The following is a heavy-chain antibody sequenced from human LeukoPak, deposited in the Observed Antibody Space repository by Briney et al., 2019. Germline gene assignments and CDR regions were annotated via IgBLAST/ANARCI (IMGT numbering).Heavy chain of an antibody. CDR1: GSTFSSYW. J-gene: IGHJ4*02. Sequence: GGSLRLSCAASGSTFSSYWMSWVRQAPGKGLEWVANIKQDGSEKYYVDSVKGRFTISRDNAKNSLYLQMNSLRAEDTAVYYCARMEVVPAAIRYFDYWGQGTLVTVSS. V-gene: IGHV3-7*01. CDR2: IKQDGSEK. CDR3: ARMEVVPAAIRYFDY. D-gene: IGHD2-2*02.